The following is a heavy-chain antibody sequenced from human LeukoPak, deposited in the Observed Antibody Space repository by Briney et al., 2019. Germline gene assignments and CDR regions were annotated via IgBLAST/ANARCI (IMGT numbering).Heavy chain of an antibody. Sequence: ASVKVSCKASGYTFTSYDINWVRQATGQGLEWMGWMNPNSGNTGYAQKFQGRVTMTRNTSISTAYMELSSLRSEDTAMYYCARSEWGSNYGVYYYGMDVWGQGTTVTVSS. J-gene: IGHJ6*02. V-gene: IGHV1-8*01. CDR2: MNPNSGNT. CDR3: ARSEWGSNYGVYYYGMDV. CDR1: GYTFTSYD. D-gene: IGHD3-16*01.